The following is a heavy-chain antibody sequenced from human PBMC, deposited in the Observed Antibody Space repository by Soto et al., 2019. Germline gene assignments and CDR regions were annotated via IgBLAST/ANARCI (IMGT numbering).Heavy chain of an antibody. CDR3: AREKLWGDILTEAVYDQDAFDI. CDR2: MNPNSGNT. J-gene: IGHJ3*02. CDR1: GYTFTSYD. V-gene: IGHV1-8*01. Sequence: ASVKVSCKASGYTFTSYDINWVRQATGQGLEWMGWMNPNSGNTGYAQKFQGRVTMTRNTSISTAYMELSSLRSEDTAVYYCAREKLWGDILTEAVYDQDAFDIWGQGTMVTVSS. D-gene: IGHD3-9*01.